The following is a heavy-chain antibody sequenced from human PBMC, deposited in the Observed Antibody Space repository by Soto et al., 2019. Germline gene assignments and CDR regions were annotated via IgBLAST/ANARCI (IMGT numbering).Heavy chain of an antibody. CDR2: IYYSGST. CDR1: GGSISSSSYY. Sequence: LSLTCTVSGGSISSSSYYWGWIRQPPGKGLEWIGSIYYSGSTYYNPSLKSRVTISVDTSKNQFSLKLSSVTAADTAVYYCARLGSLEGRWFDPWGQGTLVTVSS. D-gene: IGHD3-3*01. V-gene: IGHV4-39*01. J-gene: IGHJ5*02. CDR3: ARLGSLEGRWFDP.